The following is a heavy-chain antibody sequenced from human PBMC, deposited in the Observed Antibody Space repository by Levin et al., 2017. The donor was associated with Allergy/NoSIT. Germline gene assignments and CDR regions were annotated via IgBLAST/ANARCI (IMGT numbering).Heavy chain of an antibody. Sequence: SQTLSLTCTVSGGPMTYYFWSWIRQSPGKGLEWIGYIYYGGTSTYNPSLKSRVTISADTSKNQFSLRLSSVTAADTAVYYCARSDYCSSTSCDGTGFDNWGQGTLVTVSS. D-gene: IGHD2-2*01. V-gene: IGHV4-59*01. J-gene: IGHJ4*02. CDR2: IYYGGTS. CDR1: GGPMTYYF. CDR3: ARSDYCSSTSCDGTGFDN.